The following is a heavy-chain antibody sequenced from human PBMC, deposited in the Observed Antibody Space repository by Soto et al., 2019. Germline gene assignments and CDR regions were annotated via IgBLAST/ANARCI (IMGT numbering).Heavy chain of an antibody. Sequence: GESLKISCAASGFTFSSYGMHWVRQAPGKGLEWVAVISYDGSNKYYADSVKGRFTISRDNSKNTLYLQMNSLRAEDTAVYYCAKDKIPGIAVAMDVWGQGTTVTVSS. CDR1: GFTFSSYG. V-gene: IGHV3-30*18. D-gene: IGHD6-19*01. CDR2: ISYDGSNK. CDR3: AKDKIPGIAVAMDV. J-gene: IGHJ6*02.